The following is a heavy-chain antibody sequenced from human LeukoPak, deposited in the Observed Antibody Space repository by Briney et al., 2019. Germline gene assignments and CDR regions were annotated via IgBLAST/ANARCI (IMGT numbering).Heavy chain of an antibody. V-gene: IGHV3-23*01. CDR3: AKELDSSGYFDH. J-gene: IGHJ4*02. CDR2: ISSSGGST. CDR1: GFTFSSYA. Sequence: PGGSLRLSCAASGFTFSSYAMNWVRQAPGKGLEWVSGISSSGGSTVYADSVKGRFTISRDNPKSTLYLQMNNLRAEDTAVYYCAKELDSSGYFDHWGQGTLVTVSS. D-gene: IGHD3-22*01.